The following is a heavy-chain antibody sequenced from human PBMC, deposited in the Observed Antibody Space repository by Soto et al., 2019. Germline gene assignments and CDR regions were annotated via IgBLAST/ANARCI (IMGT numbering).Heavy chain of an antibody. Sequence: QVQLQQSGPGLVKPSQTLSLTCAISGDSVSSNSAAWNWIRQSPSRGLEWLGRTYYRSKWYNDYAVSVKSRITINPDTSKNQFSLQLNSVTPEDTAVYYCAGSTSSLLEPIYYYYGMDVWGQGTTVTVSS. D-gene: IGHD1-1*01. CDR2: TYYRSKWYN. CDR3: AGSTSSLLEPIYYYYGMDV. CDR1: GDSVSSNSAA. J-gene: IGHJ6*02. V-gene: IGHV6-1*01.